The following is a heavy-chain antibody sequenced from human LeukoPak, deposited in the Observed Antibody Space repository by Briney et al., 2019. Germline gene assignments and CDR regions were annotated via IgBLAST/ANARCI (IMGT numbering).Heavy chain of an antibody. CDR2: IWYDGSNK. CDR1: GFTFSSYG. Sequence: GGSLRLSCAASGFTFSSYGMHWVRQAPGKGLEWVAVIWYDGSNKYYADSVKGRFTISRDNSKNTLYLQMNSLRAEDTAVYYCARVKIGPTSMIDYWGQGTLVTVSS. V-gene: IGHV3-33*01. CDR3: ARVKIGPTSMIDY. D-gene: IGHD3-10*01. J-gene: IGHJ4*02.